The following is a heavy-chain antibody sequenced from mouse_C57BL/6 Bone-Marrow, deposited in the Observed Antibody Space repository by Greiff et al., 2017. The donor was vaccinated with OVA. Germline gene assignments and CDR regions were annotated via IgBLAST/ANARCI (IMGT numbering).Heavy chain of an antibody. V-gene: IGHV14-4*01. Sequence: EVMLVESGAELVRPGASVKLSCTASGFNIKDDYMHWVKQRPEQGLEWIGWVDPENGYTEYASKFQGKATITADTSSNTAYLQLSSLTSEDTAVYYCTTYRYWGQGTTLTVSS. J-gene: IGHJ2*01. CDR3: TTYRY. CDR2: VDPENGYT. CDR1: GFNIKDDY.